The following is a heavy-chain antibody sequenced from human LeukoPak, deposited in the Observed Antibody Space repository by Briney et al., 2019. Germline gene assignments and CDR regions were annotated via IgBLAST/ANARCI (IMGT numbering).Heavy chain of an antibody. CDR1: GFTFSSYW. D-gene: IGHD4-11*01. J-gene: IGHJ4*02. V-gene: IGHV3-74*01. CDR3: ARSNQADDY. CDR2: INTGGGST. Sequence: SGGSLRLSCAASGFTFSSYWMHWVRQVPGEGLVWVSRINTGGGSTTYADSVKGRFTISRDNAKNTLYLQMNSLRAEDTAVYYCARSNQADDYWGQGTLVTVSS.